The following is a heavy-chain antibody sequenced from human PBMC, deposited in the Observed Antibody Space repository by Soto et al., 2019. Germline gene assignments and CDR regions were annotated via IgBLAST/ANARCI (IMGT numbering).Heavy chain of an antibody. Sequence: GGSLRLSCAASGFTFSSYWMSWVRQAPGKGLEWVANIKQDGSEKYYVDSVKGRFTISRDNAKNSLYLQMNSLRAEDTAVYYCPRDTSDILTGYYRPLDYWGQGTLVTVSS. V-gene: IGHV3-7*01. CDR3: PRDTSDILTGYYRPLDY. CDR1: GFTFSSYW. CDR2: IKQDGSEK. J-gene: IGHJ4*01. D-gene: IGHD3-9*01.